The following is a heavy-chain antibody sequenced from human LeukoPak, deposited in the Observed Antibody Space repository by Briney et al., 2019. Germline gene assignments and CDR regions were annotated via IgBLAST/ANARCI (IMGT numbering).Heavy chain of an antibody. CDR2: VDPEDGET. CDR3: ATATFIVVVPAAMAD. D-gene: IGHD2-2*01. J-gene: IGHJ4*02. CDR1: GYTFTDYY. Sequence: GASVKVSCKASGYTFTDYYMLWVQQAPGKGLEWMGRVDPEDGETIYAEKFQGRVTITADTSTDTAYMELSSLRSEDTAVYYCATATFIVVVPAAMADWGQGTLVTVSS. V-gene: IGHV1-69-2*01.